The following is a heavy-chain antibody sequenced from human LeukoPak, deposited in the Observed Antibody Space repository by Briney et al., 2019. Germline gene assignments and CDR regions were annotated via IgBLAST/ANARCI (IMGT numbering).Heavy chain of an antibody. Sequence: SCKASGYTFTGYYMHWVRQAPGKGLGWVALISYDGSNKHYADSVKGRFTISRDNSKNTLYLQMNSLRAEDTAVYYCAKNYYYDSSGAFDYWGQGTLVTVSS. CDR2: ISYDGSNK. V-gene: IGHV3-30*18. CDR3: AKNYYYDSSGAFDY. J-gene: IGHJ4*02. D-gene: IGHD3-22*01. CDR1: GYTFTGYY.